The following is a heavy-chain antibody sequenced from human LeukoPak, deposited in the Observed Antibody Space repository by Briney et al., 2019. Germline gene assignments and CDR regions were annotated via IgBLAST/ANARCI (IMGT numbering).Heavy chain of an antibody. V-gene: IGHV1-69*06. CDR1: GGTFSSYA. Sequence: SVKVSCKASGGTFSSYAISWVRQAPGQGLEWMGGIIPIFGTANYAQKFQGRVTITADKSTSTAYMELSSLRSEDTAVYYCAKGSGYEAQYYYYYMDVWGKGTTVTISS. CDR2: IIPIFGTA. D-gene: IGHD5-12*01. CDR3: AKGSGYEAQYYYYYMDV. J-gene: IGHJ6*03.